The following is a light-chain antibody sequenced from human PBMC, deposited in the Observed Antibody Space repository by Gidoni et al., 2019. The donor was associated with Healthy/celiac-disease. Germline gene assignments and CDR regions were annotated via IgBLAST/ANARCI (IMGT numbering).Light chain of an antibody. CDR3: AAWDDSLSGWV. Sequence: QSVLTQPPSASGTPGQGVTISCSGSSSNIGSNYVYWYQQLPGTAPKLLIYRNNQRPSGVPDRFSGSKSGTSASLAISGLRSEDEDDYYCAAWDDSLSGWVFGGGTKLTVL. CDR2: RNN. CDR1: SSNIGSNY. V-gene: IGLV1-47*01. J-gene: IGLJ3*02.